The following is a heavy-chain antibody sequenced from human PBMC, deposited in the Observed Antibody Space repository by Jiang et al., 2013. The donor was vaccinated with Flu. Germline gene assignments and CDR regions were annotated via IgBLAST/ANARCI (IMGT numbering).Heavy chain of an antibody. D-gene: IGHD6-13*01. J-gene: IGHJ4*02. Sequence: YIYYSGSTYYNPSLKSRVTISVDTSKNQFSLKLSSVTAADTAVYYCARVVPAAAGTWRASGFDYWGQGTLVTVSS. V-gene: IGHV4-31*02. CDR3: ARVVPAAAGTWRASGFDY. CDR2: IYYSGST.